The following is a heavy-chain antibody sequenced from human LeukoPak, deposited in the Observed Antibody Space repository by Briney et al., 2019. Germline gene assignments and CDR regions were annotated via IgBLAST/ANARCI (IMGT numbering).Heavy chain of an antibody. Sequence: ASVKVSCKASGYTFTSYDINWARQATGQGLEWMGWMNPNSGNTGYAQKFQGRVTMTRNTSISTAYMELSSLRSEDTAVYYCAREPGIAAAQAGDWGQGTLVTVSS. J-gene: IGHJ4*02. V-gene: IGHV1-8*01. CDR1: GYTFTSYD. CDR2: MNPNSGNT. D-gene: IGHD6-13*01. CDR3: AREPGIAAAQAGD.